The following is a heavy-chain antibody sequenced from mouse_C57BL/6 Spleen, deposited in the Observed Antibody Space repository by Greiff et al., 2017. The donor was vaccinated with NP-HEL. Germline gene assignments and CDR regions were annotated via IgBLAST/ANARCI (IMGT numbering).Heavy chain of an antibody. D-gene: IGHD1-1*01. CDR2: INPNNGGT. CDR3: ARLRRPYGPAWFAY. J-gene: IGHJ3*01. Sequence: VQLQQSGPELVKPGASVKISCKASGYTFTDYYMNWVKQSHGKSLEWIGDINPNNGGTSYNQKFKGKATLTVDKSSSTAYMELRSLTSEDSAVYYCARLRRPYGPAWFAYWGQGTLVTVSA. V-gene: IGHV1-26*01. CDR1: GYTFTDYY.